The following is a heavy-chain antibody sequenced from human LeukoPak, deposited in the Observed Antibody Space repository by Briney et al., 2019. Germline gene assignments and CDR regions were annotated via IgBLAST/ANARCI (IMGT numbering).Heavy chain of an antibody. J-gene: IGHJ4*02. CDR1: GGSISSGSYY. CDR2: IYTSGST. V-gene: IGHV4-61*02. Sequence: SQTLSLTCTVSGGSISSGSYYWSWIRQPAGKGLEWIGRIYTSGSTNYNPSLKSRVTISVDTSKNQFSLKLSSVTAADTAVYYCARGRYSWGQGTLVTVSS. CDR3: ARGRYS.